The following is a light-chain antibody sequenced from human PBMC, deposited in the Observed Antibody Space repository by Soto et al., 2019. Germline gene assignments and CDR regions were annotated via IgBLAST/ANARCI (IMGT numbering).Light chain of an antibody. V-gene: IGKV1-9*01. J-gene: IGKJ5*01. CDR3: QQLYTLPFT. CDR2: EAS. CDR1: HDISTF. Sequence: PYLRSAYIRDRVTIACRASHDISTFLAWYQQKPGKAPKLLIYEASTLQSGVPSRFSGSGSGTEFTLTISGLLPEDFAAYHCQQLYTLPFTFGQGTRLEIK.